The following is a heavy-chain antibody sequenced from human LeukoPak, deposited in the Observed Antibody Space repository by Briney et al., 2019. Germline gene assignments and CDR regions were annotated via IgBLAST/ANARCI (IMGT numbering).Heavy chain of an antibody. CDR3: ARGDPAWDYDTSSYYPDAFDI. V-gene: IGHV4-59*11. CDR2: IYYSGST. D-gene: IGHD3-22*01. J-gene: IGHJ3*02. CDR1: GGSITSHF. Sequence: SETLSLTCTVSGGSITSHFSNWIRQPPGKGLEWIGYIYYSGSTNYNPSLESRVTISVDTSKNQFSLKLRSVTAADTAVYYCARGDPAWDYDTSSYYPDAFDIWGQGTMVTVSS.